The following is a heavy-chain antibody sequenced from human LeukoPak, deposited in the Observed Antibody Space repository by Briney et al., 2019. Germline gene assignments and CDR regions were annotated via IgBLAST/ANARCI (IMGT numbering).Heavy chain of an antibody. Sequence: GGSLRLSCAASGFTFSSYGMHWVRQAPGKGLEWVAVISYDGSNKYYADSVKGRFTISRDNSKNTLYLQMNSLRAEDTAVYYCARDRVTMVRGVQYYFDYWGQGTLVTVSS. V-gene: IGHV3-30*03. J-gene: IGHJ4*02. CDR2: ISYDGSNK. CDR1: GFTFSSYG. D-gene: IGHD3-10*01. CDR3: ARDRVTMVRGVQYYFDY.